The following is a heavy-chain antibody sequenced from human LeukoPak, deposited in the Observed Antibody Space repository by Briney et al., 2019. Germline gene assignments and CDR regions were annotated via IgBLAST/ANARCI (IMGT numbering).Heavy chain of an antibody. CDR3: ASRYCGSTSCQSYYYAMDV. CDR1: GFIVSSDY. V-gene: IGHV3-53*01. Sequence: GGSLRLSCAVSGFIVSSDYMSWVRQAPGKGLEWVSTIYSGGSTYYADSVKGRFTISRDNAKNSLYLQMNSLRAEDTAVYYCASRYCGSTSCQSYYYAMDVWGQGTTVTVSS. D-gene: IGHD2-2*01. CDR2: IYSGGST. J-gene: IGHJ6*02.